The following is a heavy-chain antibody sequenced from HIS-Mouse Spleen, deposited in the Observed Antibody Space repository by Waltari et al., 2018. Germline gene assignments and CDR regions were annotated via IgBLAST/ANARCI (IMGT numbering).Heavy chain of an antibody. J-gene: IGHJ4*02. CDR3: AKASSGWLDY. Sequence: QVQLVESGGGVVQPGRSLRLSCAASGFPFSGYCMPWGRQAPGKGLEWVAVISYDGSNKYYADSVKGRFTISRDNSKNTLYLQMNSLRAEDTAVYYCAKASSGWLDYWGQGTLVTVSS. CDR2: ISYDGSNK. D-gene: IGHD6-19*01. V-gene: IGHV3-30*18. CDR1: GFPFSGYC.